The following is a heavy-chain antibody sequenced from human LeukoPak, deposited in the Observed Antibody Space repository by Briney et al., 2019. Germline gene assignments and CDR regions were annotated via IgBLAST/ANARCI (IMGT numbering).Heavy chain of an antibody. Sequence: ASVKVSCKASGYTFTGYYMHWVRQAPGQGLEWMGWINPNSGGTNYAQKFQGRVTMTRDTSISTAYMELSRLRSDDTAVYYCARARVVAASPSDYWGQGTPVTVSS. CDR2: INPNSGGT. J-gene: IGHJ4*02. D-gene: IGHD2-15*01. CDR3: ARARVVAASPSDY. V-gene: IGHV1-2*02. CDR1: GYTFTGYY.